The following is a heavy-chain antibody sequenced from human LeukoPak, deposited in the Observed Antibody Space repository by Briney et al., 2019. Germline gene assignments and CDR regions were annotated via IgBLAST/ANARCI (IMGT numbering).Heavy chain of an antibody. D-gene: IGHD2-15*01. CDR2: INHRGSS. Sequence: SETLSLTRAVYGESFSAYFWNWIRQAPGKALEYIGEINHRGSSNYNPSLKTRVTLSVDTSKNQFSLRLTSVTAADTAVYFCARGSSFDGYCSAGACDAGYYDAWGQGTPVTVSS. CDR1: GESFSAYF. CDR3: ARGSSFDGYCSAGACDAGYYDA. V-gene: IGHV4-34*01. J-gene: IGHJ5*02.